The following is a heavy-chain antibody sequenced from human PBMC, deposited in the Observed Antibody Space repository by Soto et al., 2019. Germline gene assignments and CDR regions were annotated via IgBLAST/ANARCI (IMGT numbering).Heavy chain of an antibody. J-gene: IGHJ5*02. CDR2: IYYSGTA. V-gene: IGHV4-59*08. D-gene: IGHD3-22*01. CDR1: C. Sequence: CGRRILQPPGKGLEWIAYIYYSGTATYNPSLNSRVAISLDMSKNQISLTLSSVTAADTAVYYCARLGAYYQSLDPWGQGTLVTVSS. CDR3: ARLGAYYQSLDP.